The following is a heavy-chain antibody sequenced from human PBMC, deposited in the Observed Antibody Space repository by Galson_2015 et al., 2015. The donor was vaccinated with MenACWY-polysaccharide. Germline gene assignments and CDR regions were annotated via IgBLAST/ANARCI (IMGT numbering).Heavy chain of an antibody. V-gene: IGHV1-3*01. CDR1: GYTFTSYA. CDR2: INAGNGNT. CDR3: AREVTTVTTGFYYYYYYMDV. Sequence: SVKVSCKASGYTFTSYAMHWVRQAPGQRLEWMGWINAGNGNTKYSQKFQGRVTITRDTSASTAYMELSSLRSEDTAVYYCAREVTTVTTGFYYYYYYMDVWGKGTTVTVSS. J-gene: IGHJ6*03. D-gene: IGHD4-11*01.